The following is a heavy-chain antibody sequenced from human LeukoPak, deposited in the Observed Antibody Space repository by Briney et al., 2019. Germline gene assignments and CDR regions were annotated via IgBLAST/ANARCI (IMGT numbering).Heavy chain of an antibody. CDR3: ARDGWPAFDY. CDR2: AFYRSRWYN. V-gene: IGHV6-1*01. CDR1: GDRVSSNTAA. J-gene: IGHJ4*02. Sequence: SQTLSLTCVIAGDRVSSNTAAWNWIRQSPLRGLEWLGRAFYRSRWYNDYAGSATSRITTSPETSKNHFSLPLDSVTPEDTAMYYCARDGWPAFDYWGQGSLVTVSS. D-gene: IGHD2-15*01.